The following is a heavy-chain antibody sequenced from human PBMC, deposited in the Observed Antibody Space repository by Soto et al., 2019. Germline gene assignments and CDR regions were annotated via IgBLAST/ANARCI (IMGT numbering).Heavy chain of an antibody. V-gene: IGHV3-15*01. CDR2: SKSRTDGGAA. CDR1: GFTFINAW. J-gene: IGHJ4*02. CDR3: TTDPGDYEDF. D-gene: IGHD4-17*01. Sequence: VQLVESGGGFVKPGGSLRLSCEGSGFTFINAWMSCVRQAPGKGLEWVGRSKSRTDGGAADYAAPVRGRFSISRDDSKYTLYLQMNSLKIEDSALYYCTTDPGDYEDFWGQGTLVTVST.